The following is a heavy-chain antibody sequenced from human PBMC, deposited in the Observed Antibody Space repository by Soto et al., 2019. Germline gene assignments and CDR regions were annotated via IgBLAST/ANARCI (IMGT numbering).Heavy chain of an antibody. Sequence: QVQLVESGGGVVQPGGSLRLSCVASGFTFSTYAIHWVRQAPGKGLEWVALVSVDGSLEYYADSVKGRSTVSRDNSKITLYFQMNSLRPEDTAFYYCARRRAGSGYYFDHWGQGTRVTVSS. CDR1: GFTFSTYA. V-gene: IGHV3-30-3*01. CDR2: VSVDGSLE. CDR3: ARRRAGSGYYFDH. D-gene: IGHD3-22*01. J-gene: IGHJ4*02.